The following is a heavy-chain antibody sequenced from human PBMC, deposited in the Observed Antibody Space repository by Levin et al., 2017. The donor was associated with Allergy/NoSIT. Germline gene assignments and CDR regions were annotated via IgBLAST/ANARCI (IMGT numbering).Heavy chain of an antibody. J-gene: IGHJ3*02. D-gene: IGHD3-22*01. CDR2: IYYSGST. Sequence: SETLSLTCTVSGGSISSSSYYWGWTRQPPGKGLEWIGSIYYSGSTYYYQSLMSRVAISVDAYKNQFSLQPSSVTAADTAVYYCARLSDSYGTMIGVDPPHAFDIWGQGTMVTVSS. V-gene: IGHV4-39*01. CDR3: ARLSDSYGTMIGVDPPHAFDI. CDR1: GGSISSSSYY.